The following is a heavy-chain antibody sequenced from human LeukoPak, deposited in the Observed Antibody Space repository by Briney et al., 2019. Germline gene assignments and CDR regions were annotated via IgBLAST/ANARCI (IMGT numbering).Heavy chain of an antibody. V-gene: IGHV4-4*02. D-gene: IGHD1-1*01. CDR2: IYHSGSGST. CDR1: GGSISSSDW. J-gene: IGHJ6*02. Sequence: SETLSLTCAVSGGSISSSDWWSWIRQPPGKGLEWIGYIYHSGSGSTYYNPSLKSRVTISIDKTKNQFSLKLNSVTAADTAVYYCARSDRRSRNYYYYYYGMDVWGQGTTVTVSS. CDR3: ARSDRRSRNYYYYYYGMDV.